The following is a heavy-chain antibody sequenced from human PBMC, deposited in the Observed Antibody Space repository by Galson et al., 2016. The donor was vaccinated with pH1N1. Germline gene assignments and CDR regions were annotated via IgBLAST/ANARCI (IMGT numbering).Heavy chain of an antibody. V-gene: IGHV3-30*18. CDR3: AKVVRGSSWPSFDY. CDR2: IPYDGSNK. D-gene: IGHD6-13*01. Sequence: SLRLSCAASGFTFSSYGFHWVRQAPGKGLEWVAVIPYDGSNKYYADPVKGRFTISRDNSKNTLYLQMNSLRAEDTAVYYCAKVVRGSSWPSFDYWGQGTLVTVSS. J-gene: IGHJ4*02. CDR1: GFTFSSYG.